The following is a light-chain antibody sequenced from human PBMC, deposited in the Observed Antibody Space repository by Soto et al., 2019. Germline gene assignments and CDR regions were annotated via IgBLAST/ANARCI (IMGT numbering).Light chain of an antibody. CDR2: DVS. V-gene: IGLV2-14*01. CDR3: SSYTGSGTDV. Sequence: QSALTQPASVSGSPGQSITISCTGTSSDVGGYNYVSWYQQYPGKAPKLMIFDVSNRPSGVSDRFSGSKSGDTASLTISGLQAEDEADYYCSSYTGSGTDVFGTGTKVIVL. CDR1: SSDVGGYNY. J-gene: IGLJ1*01.